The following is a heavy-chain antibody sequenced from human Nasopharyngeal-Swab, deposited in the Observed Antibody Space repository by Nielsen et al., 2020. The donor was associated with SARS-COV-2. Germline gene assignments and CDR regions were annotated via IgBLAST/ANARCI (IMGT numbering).Heavy chain of an antibody. CDR2: ISSSGSTI. J-gene: IGHJ4*02. CDR1: GFTSSSYE. Sequence: GESLKISCAASGFTSSSYEMNWVRQAPGKGLEWVSYISSSGSTIYYADSVKGRFTISRDNAKNSLYLQMNSLRAEDTAVYYCAKDPSSTSNNYFDYWGQGTLVTVSS. V-gene: IGHV3-48*03. CDR3: AKDPSSTSNNYFDY. D-gene: IGHD2-2*01.